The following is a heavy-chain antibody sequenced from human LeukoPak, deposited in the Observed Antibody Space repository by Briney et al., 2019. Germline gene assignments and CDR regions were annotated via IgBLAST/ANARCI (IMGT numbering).Heavy chain of an antibody. D-gene: IGHD5-18*01. J-gene: IGHJ4*02. CDR3: AKDEGGGYSYGSGFDY. CDR1: GFTLDDYA. Sequence: GGSLRLSCAASGFTLDDYAMHWVRQAPGKGLEWVSGISWNSGSIGYADSVKGRFTISRDNAKNSLYLQMNSLRAEDTALYYCAKDEGGGYSYGSGFDYWGQETLVTVSS. CDR2: ISWNSGSI. V-gene: IGHV3-9*01.